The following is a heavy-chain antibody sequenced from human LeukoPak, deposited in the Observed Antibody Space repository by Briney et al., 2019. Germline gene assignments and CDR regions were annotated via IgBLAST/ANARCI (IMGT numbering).Heavy chain of an antibody. CDR3: AKATGYLL. V-gene: IGHV3-48*03. Sequence: GGSLRLSCAASGFTFRSYEMTWVRQAPGKGLEWISSISSSSSTIYYADSVKGRFAISRDNSENTLFLRMNSLRAEDTAVYYCAKATGYLLWGQGTLVIVSS. CDR2: ISSSSSTI. CDR1: GFTFRSYE. D-gene: IGHD1-14*01. J-gene: IGHJ4*02.